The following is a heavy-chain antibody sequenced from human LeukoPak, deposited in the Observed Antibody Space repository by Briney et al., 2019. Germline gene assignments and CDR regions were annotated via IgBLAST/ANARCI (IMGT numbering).Heavy chain of an antibody. Sequence: GGSLRLSCAASGFTVSSNYMSWVRQAPGKGLEWVSVIYSGGSTYYADSVKGRFTISRDNSKNTLYLQMNSLRDEGTAVYFCARATTTRTRFDYWGQGTLVTVS. J-gene: IGHJ4*02. V-gene: IGHV3-53*01. CDR1: GFTVSSNY. CDR3: ARATTTRTRFDY. CDR2: IYSGGST. D-gene: IGHD4-17*01.